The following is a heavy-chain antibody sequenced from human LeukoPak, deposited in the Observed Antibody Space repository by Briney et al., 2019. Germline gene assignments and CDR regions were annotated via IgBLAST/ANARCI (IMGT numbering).Heavy chain of an antibody. V-gene: IGHV4-59*01. CDR1: GGSISSYY. Sequence: SETLSLTCTVSGGSISSYYWSWIRQPPGKGLEWIGYIYYSGSTNYNPSPKSRVTISVDTSKNQFSLKLSSVTAADTAVYYCAREDYDFWSGLSYYFDYWGQGTLVTVSS. J-gene: IGHJ4*02. CDR2: IYYSGST. D-gene: IGHD3-3*01. CDR3: AREDYDFWSGLSYYFDY.